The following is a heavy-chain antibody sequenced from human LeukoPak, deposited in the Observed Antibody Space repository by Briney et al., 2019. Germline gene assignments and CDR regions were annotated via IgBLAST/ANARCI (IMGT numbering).Heavy chain of an antibody. D-gene: IGHD6-6*01. CDR1: GYTFTGYY. J-gene: IGHJ4*02. CDR3: ARDLRKYGSRLDY. V-gene: IGHV1-2*02. Sequence: GASVKVSCKASGYTFTGYYMHWVRQAPGQGLEWMGWINPNSGGTDYAQKFQGRVTMTRDTSISTAYMELSRLRSDDTAVYYCARDLRKYGSRLDYWGQGTLVTVSS. CDR2: INPNSGGT.